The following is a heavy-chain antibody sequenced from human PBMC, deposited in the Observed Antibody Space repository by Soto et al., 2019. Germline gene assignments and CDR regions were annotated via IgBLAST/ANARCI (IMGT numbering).Heavy chain of an antibody. CDR1: GLTLSNYA. V-gene: IGHV3-23*01. CDR3: AKTPLEEYFQN. Sequence: EVHLLESGGGLAQPGGSLRLSCAASGLTLSNYAMSWVRQAPGKGLQWVSTISGHRGTTNYAEAVKGRFNISRDDSKKTLYLQMGSLRAEDTATYYCAKTPLEEYFQNWGQGTLVIVSS. J-gene: IGHJ1*01. CDR2: ISGHRGTT.